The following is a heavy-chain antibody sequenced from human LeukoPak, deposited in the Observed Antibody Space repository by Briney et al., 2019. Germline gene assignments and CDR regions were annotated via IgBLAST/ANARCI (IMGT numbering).Heavy chain of an antibody. J-gene: IGHJ3*02. CDR1: GGSISSSSYY. CDR2: IYYSGST. D-gene: IGHD3-10*01. V-gene: IGHV4-61*05. CDR3: ASIKGNAFDI. Sequence: PSETLSLTCTVSGGSISSSSYYWSWIRQPPGKGLEWIGYIYYSGSTNYNPSLKSRVTISVDTSKNQFSLKLSSETAADTAVYYCASIKGNAFDIWGQGTMVTVSS.